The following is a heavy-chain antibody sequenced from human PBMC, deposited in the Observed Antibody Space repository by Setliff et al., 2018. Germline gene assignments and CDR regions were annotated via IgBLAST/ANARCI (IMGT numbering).Heavy chain of an antibody. V-gene: IGHV3-23*01. CDR3: AREEFYYNNRGSYYLDH. CDR2: ISGSAQTT. J-gene: IGHJ4*02. D-gene: IGHD3-10*01. Sequence: GGSLRLSCAASGFTFSSYAITWVRQAPGKGLEWVSMISGSAQTTYYADSVKGRFTISRDNSKNTVYLEMNSLRAEDTAVYYCAREEFYYNNRGSYYLDHWGPGTLVTVSS. CDR1: GFTFSSYA.